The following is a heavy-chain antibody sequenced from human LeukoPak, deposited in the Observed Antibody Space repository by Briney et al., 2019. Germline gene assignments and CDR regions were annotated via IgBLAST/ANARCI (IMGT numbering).Heavy chain of an antibody. CDR1: GFTFSDYW. V-gene: IGHV3-7*01. CDR2: IKQDGSDK. CDR3: ARGYDYVWDWYFHL. J-gene: IGHJ2*01. Sequence: QPGGSLRLSCAASGFTFSDYWMSWVRQAPGKGLEWVAYIKQDGSDKYYVDSVKGRFTISKDSAKNSLYLQMNSLRDEDSAVYYCARGYDYVWDWYFHLWGRGTLVTVSS. D-gene: IGHD3-16*01.